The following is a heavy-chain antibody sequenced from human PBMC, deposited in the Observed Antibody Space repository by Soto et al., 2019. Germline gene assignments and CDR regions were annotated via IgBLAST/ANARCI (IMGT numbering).Heavy chain of an antibody. CDR2: IYHSGST. CDR1: GYSISSGYY. J-gene: IGHJ5*02. D-gene: IGHD6-13*01. Sequence: KTSETLSLTCAVSGYSISSGYYRGWIRQPPGKGLEWIGSIYHSGSTYYNPSLKSRVTISVDTSKNQFPLKLSSVTAADTAVYYCARIAAAGTNWFDPWGQGTLVTVSS. CDR3: ARIAAAGTNWFDP. V-gene: IGHV4-38-2*01.